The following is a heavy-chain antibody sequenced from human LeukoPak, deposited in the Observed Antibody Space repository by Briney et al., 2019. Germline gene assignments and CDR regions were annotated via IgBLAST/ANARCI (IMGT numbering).Heavy chain of an antibody. J-gene: IGHJ4*02. CDR1: GGSISSYY. V-gene: IGHV4-34*01. CDR3: ARGCYYYDSSGYYYPNFDY. D-gene: IGHD3-22*01. CDR2: INHSGST. Sequence: SETLSLTCTVSGGSISSYYWSWIRQPPGKGLEWIGEINHSGSTNYNPSLKSRVTISVDTSKNQFSLKLSSVTAADTAVYYCARGCYYYDSSGYYYPNFDYWGQGTLVTVSS.